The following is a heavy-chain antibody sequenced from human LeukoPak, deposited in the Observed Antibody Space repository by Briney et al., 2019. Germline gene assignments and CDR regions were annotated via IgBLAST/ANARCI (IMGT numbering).Heavy chain of an antibody. D-gene: IGHD5-18*01. CDR1: GYTFTDYY. CDR2: VNPNSGVT. CDR3: ARDRSTLGYRQFDY. J-gene: IGHJ4*02. V-gene: IGHV1-2*02. Sequence: PSASVKVSCKASGYTFTDYYIHWVRQAPGQGLERMGWVNPNSGVTMYAQRFQDRVTMTRDPSTNTAYIDLSSLESDETARYYCARDRSTLGYRQFDYWGQGTLVTVSS.